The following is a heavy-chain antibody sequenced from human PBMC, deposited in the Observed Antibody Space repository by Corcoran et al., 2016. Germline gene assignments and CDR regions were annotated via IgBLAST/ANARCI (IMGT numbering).Heavy chain of an antibody. D-gene: IGHD3-22*01. CDR3: TTDVGLGYDSSGYSFDY. CDR2: IKSKTDGGTT. CDR1: GFTFSNAW. Sequence: EVQLVESGGGLVKPGGSLRLSCAASGFTFSNAWMNWVRQAPGKGLEWVGRIKSKTDGGTTDYAAPVKGRFTISSDDSKNTLYLQMNSLKTEDTAVYYCTTDVGLGYDSSGYSFDYWGQGTLVTVSS. V-gene: IGHV3-15*07. J-gene: IGHJ4*02.